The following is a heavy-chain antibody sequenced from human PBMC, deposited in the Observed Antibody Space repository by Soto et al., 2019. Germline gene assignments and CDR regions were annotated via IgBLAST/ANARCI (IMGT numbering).Heavy chain of an antibody. CDR1: GFTFSSYV. D-gene: IGHD1-26*01. CDR2: ISYDGSNK. CDR3: AKDRELTLDY. V-gene: IGHV3-30*18. J-gene: IGHJ4*02. Sequence: GGSLRLSCAASGFTFSSYVMHWVRQAPGKGLEWVAVISYDGSNKYYADSVKGRFTISRDNSKNTLYLQMNSLRAEDTAVYYCAKDRELTLDYWGQGTLVTVSS.